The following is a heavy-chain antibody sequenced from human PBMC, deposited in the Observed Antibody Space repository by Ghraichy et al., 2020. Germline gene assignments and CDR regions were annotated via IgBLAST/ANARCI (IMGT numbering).Heavy chain of an antibody. Sequence: GGSLRLSCVASGFTVSNNYMSWVRQAPGRGLEWVSVIYSGGSTYYADSVKGRFTISRDNSKNTLYLQMNSLRAEDTAVYYCTRARDRSSISWYMTDVWGKGTTVTVSS. CDR3: TRARDRSSISWYMTDV. J-gene: IGHJ6*04. D-gene: IGHD6-13*01. V-gene: IGHV3-53*01. CDR1: GFTVSNNY. CDR2: IYSGGST.